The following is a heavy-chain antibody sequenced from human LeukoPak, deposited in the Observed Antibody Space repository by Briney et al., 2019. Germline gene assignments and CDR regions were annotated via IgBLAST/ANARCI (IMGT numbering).Heavy chain of an antibody. V-gene: IGHV4-59*08. CDR3: ARYLYYDILTGYYNGMAFDI. Sequence: SETLSLTCTVSGGSISSYYWSWIRQPPGKGLEWIGYIYYSGSTNYNPSLKSRVTISVDTSKNQFSLKLSSVTAADTAVYYCARYLYYDILTGYYNGMAFDIWGQGTMVTVSS. CDR1: GGSISSYY. CDR2: IYYSGST. J-gene: IGHJ3*02. D-gene: IGHD3-9*01.